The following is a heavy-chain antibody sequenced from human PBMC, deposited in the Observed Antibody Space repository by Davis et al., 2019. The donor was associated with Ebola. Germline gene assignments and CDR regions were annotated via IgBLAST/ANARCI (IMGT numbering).Heavy chain of an antibody. CDR1: GGSFSGYY. CDR2: IYSGGRA. Sequence: ETLSLTCAVYGGSFSGYYWSWIRQPPGKGLEWVSDIYSGGRAYYADSVKGRFTISRDHSKNTLYLQMNNLRADDTAVYSCAKGSSGITYTLTQRYFDYWGQGTLVTVSS. CDR3: AKGSSGITYTLTQRYFDY. D-gene: IGHD3-10*01. V-gene: IGHV3-53*01. J-gene: IGHJ4*02.